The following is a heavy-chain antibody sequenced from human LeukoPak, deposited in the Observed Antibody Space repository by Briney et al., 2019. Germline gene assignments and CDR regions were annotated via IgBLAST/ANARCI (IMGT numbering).Heavy chain of an antibody. CDR1: GYTFTGYY. V-gene: IGHV1-2*02. CDR2: INPNSGGT. Sequence: ASVKVSFKASGYTFTGYYMHWVRQAPGQGLEWMGWINPNSGGTNYAQKFQGRVTMTRDTSISTAYMELSRLRSDDTAVYYCARDPLRYCSGGSCYSRMGEAFDIWGQGTMVTVSS. J-gene: IGHJ3*02. CDR3: ARDPLRYCSGGSCYSRMGEAFDI. D-gene: IGHD2-15*01.